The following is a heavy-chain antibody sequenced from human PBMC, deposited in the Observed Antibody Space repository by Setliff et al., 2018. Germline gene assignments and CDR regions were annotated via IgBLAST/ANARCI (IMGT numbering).Heavy chain of an antibody. CDR1: GGSFSGYY. J-gene: IGHJ6*02. V-gene: IGHV4-34*01. D-gene: IGHD6-19*01. CDR2: INHSGST. CDR3: ARGTGLGSAWYVYYYGMDV. Sequence: PSETLSLTCAVYGGSFSGYYWSWIRQPPGKGLEWIGEINHSGSTNYNPSLKSRVTISVDKSKNQFSLKLSSVTAADTAVYYCARGTGLGSAWYVYYYGMDVWGQGATVTVSS.